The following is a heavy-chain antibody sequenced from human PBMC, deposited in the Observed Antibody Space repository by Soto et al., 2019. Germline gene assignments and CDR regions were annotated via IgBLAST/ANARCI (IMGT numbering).Heavy chain of an antibody. D-gene: IGHD6-13*01. V-gene: IGHV4-39*07. CDR3: ARDQGVAAAGITWFDP. CDR2: VYYSGAT. J-gene: IGHJ5*02. Sequence: ETLSPSCHVSGDSMTSPPYYWGWIRQPPGKGLEWIGTVYYSGATYYNPSLRGRLTVSADTSKNQFSLRLMSVTAADTAVYYCARDQGVAAAGITWFDPWGQGSRVTVYS. CDR1: GDSMTSPPYY.